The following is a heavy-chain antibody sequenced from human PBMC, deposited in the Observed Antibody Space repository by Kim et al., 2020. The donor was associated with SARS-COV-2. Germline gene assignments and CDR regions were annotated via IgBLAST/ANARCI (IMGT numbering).Heavy chain of an antibody. CDR1: GYTFTSYG. J-gene: IGHJ6*02. CDR2: ISAYNGNT. D-gene: IGHD3-3*01. CDR3: ARDPSLLEWLLSRYYYYGMDV. Sequence: ASVKVSCKASGYTFTSYGISWVRQAPGQGLEWMGWISAYNGNTNYAQKLQGRVTMTTDTSTSTAYMELRSLRSDDTAVYYCARDPSLLEWLLSRYYYYGMDVWGQGTTVTVSS. V-gene: IGHV1-18*04.